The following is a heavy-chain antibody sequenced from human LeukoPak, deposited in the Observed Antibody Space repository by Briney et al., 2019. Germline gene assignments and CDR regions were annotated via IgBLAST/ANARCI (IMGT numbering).Heavy chain of an antibody. CDR1: GYTFTSYG. CDR3: ARVAWPDYYGSGSYSSFDY. V-gene: IGHV1-18*01. J-gene: IGHJ4*02. CDR2: ISAYNGNT. D-gene: IGHD3-10*01. Sequence: ASVKVSCKASGYTFTSYGISWVRQAPGRGLEWMGWISAYNGNTNYAQKLQGRVTMTTDTSTSTAYMDLRSLRSDDTAVYYCARVAWPDYYGSGSYSSFDYWGQGTLVTVSS.